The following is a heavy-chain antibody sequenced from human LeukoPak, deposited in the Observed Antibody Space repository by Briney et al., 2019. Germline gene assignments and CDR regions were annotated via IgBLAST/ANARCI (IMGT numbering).Heavy chain of an antibody. D-gene: IGHD3-22*01. CDR3: ARDLSYYDSSDYLRGAEYFQH. J-gene: IGHJ1*01. CDR1: GGSFSGYY. CDR2: INHSGST. V-gene: IGHV4-34*01. Sequence: SETLSLTCAVYGGSFSGYYWSWIRQPPGKGLEWIGEINHSGSTNYNPSLKSRVTISVDTSKNQFSLKLSSVTAEDTAVYYCARDLSYYDSSDYLRGAEYFQHWGQGTLVTVSS.